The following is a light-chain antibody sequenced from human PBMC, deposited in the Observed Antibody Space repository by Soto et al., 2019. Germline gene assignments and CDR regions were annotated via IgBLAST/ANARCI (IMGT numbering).Light chain of an antibody. CDR1: QSVSSY. J-gene: IGKJ5*01. CDR2: DAS. CDR3: QQRQYWPPIT. Sequence: IVLTQSPGTLSSSPGERATLSCRASQSVSSYLAWYQQKPGQAPRLLIYDASNRATGIPARFGGSGSGTDFTLTISSLEPEDFAVYYCQQRQYWPPITFGQGTRLEIK. V-gene: IGKV3-11*01.